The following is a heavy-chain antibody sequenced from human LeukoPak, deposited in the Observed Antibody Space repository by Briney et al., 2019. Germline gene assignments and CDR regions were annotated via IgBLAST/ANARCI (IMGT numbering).Heavy chain of an antibody. CDR3: ARGPISYDSSGYHDYMDV. J-gene: IGHJ4*02. Sequence: SVKVSCKASGGTFSSYAISWVRQAPGQGLEWMGGIIPIFGTANYAQKFQGRVTITTDESTSTAYMELSSLRSEDTAVYYCARGPISYDSSGYHDYMDVWGQGTLVTVSS. CDR2: IIPIFGTA. V-gene: IGHV1-69*05. D-gene: IGHD3-22*01. CDR1: GGTFSSYA.